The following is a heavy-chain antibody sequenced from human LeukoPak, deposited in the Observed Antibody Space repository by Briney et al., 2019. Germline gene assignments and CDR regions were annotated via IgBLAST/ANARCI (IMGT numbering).Heavy chain of an antibody. CDR1: GFTFSSYA. J-gene: IGHJ6*03. CDR3: ARQRWDDFWSGNWGGAYYMDV. Sequence: GGSLRLSCAASGFTFSSYAMSWVRQARGKGLECVSAISGSGGSTYYADCVEGRFTISRDNSKNTLYLQMNSLRSEDTAVYYCARQRWDDFWSGNWGGAYYMDVWGKGTTVTVSS. D-gene: IGHD3-3*01. V-gene: IGHV3-23*01. CDR2: ISGSGGST.